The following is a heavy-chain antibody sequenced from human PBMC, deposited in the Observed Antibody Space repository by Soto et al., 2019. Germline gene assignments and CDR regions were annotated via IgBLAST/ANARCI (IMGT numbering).Heavy chain of an antibody. CDR1: GFAFSNAW. CDR2: IKSQTDGGSG. CDR3: TTDSRTTMPEVRFDF. Sequence: GGSLRLSCAASGFAFSNAWINWVRQPPGRGLEWVGRIKSQTDGGSGDYAAPVKGRFVVSRDDSKNIVYLQMNSLKIEDTAVYYCTTDSRTTMPEVRFDFWGHGTLVTVSS. D-gene: IGHD2-2*01. J-gene: IGHJ4*01. V-gene: IGHV3-15*07.